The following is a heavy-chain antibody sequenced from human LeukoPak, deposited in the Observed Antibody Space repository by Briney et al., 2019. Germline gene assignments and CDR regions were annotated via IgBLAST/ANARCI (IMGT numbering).Heavy chain of an antibody. Sequence: GGSLRLFWTVSGFTFSSYAMSWVRHAPGEGLVWVSAIIGSGGSPYYADSVKGRFTISRDNSKNTLYLQMNSLRAEDTAVYFCARSITMIVDWFDPWGQGTLVTVSS. CDR3: ARSITMIVDWFDP. D-gene: IGHD3-22*01. J-gene: IGHJ5*02. V-gene: IGHV3-23*01. CDR2: IIGSGGSP. CDR1: GFTFSSYA.